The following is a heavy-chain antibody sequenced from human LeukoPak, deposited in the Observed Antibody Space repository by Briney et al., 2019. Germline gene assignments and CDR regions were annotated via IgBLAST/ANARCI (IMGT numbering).Heavy chain of an antibody. D-gene: IGHD6-13*01. J-gene: IGHJ4*02. CDR1: GYTLTDYY. CDR2: INPNSGDT. CDR3: ARWDGYSSSPDY. V-gene: IGHV1-2*02. Sequence: GASVKVSCKVSGYTLTDYYLHWVRQAPGQGLEWMGWINPNSGDTGYAQKFQGRVTMTRDMSISTIYMELTRLRSDDTALYYCARWDGYSSSPDYWGQGTLVTVSS.